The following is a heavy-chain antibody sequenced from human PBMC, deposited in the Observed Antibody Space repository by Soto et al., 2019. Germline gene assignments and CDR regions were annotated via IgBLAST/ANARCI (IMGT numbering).Heavy chain of an antibody. V-gene: IGHV2-5*02. Sequence: SGPTLVNPTQTLTLTCTFSGFSLSTSGVGVGWIRQPPGKALEWLGIIYWDDDKRYSPSLKSRVTITKDTFKNQLVLTMTNMDPVDTATYYCAHLPWKQLWPRAAVVYWGQGTPFTDS. D-gene: IGHD5-18*01. CDR2: IYWDDDK. CDR3: AHLPWKQLWPRAAVVY. CDR1: GFSLSTSGVG. J-gene: IGHJ4*02.